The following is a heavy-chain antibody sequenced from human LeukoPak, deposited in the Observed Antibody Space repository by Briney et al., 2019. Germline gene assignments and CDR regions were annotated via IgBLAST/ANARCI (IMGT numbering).Heavy chain of an antibody. J-gene: IGHJ4*02. CDR1: GGSISSGSYY. Sequence: PSETLSLTCTVSGGSISSGSYYWSWIRQPPGKGLEWIGRIYTSGSTNYNPSLKSRVTISVDTSKNQFSLKLSSVTAADTAVYYCATYCSGGSCQVLSFDYWGQGTLVTVSS. V-gene: IGHV4-61*02. CDR2: IYTSGST. D-gene: IGHD2-15*01. CDR3: ATYCSGGSCQVLSFDY.